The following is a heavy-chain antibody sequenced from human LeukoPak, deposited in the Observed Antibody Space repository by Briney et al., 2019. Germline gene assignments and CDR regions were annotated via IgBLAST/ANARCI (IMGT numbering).Heavy chain of an antibody. CDR3: ASAPLGNSFGYMAY. Sequence: SQTLSLTCTVSGGSISSAGYYWNWLRQHLTAGLEWIGHIYYTGRTTYHPSVKSRVTISADTSKNQFSLKLNSVTAADTAVYFCASAPLGNSFGYMAYWGQGALVTVSS. CDR1: GGSISSAGYY. D-gene: IGHD5-18*01. V-gene: IGHV4-31*03. CDR2: IYYTGRT. J-gene: IGHJ4*02.